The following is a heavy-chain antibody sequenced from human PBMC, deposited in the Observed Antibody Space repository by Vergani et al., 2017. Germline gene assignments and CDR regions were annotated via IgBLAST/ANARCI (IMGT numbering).Heavy chain of an antibody. V-gene: IGHV3-7*01. Sequence: EGQLVESGGDWVQRGGSLRLSCAASGFISSSYWMSWVRQAPGKGLEWVANVNQDGSEKYYVDSVKGRFTISRDNAKNSLYLQMNSLRAEDTAVYYCARDLRNYDIVTGYPRGYSYYYGMYVWGQGTTVTVSS. CDR1: GFISSSYW. D-gene: IGHD3-9*01. J-gene: IGHJ6*02. CDR2: VNQDGSEK. CDR3: ARDLRNYDIVTGYPRGYSYYYGMYV.